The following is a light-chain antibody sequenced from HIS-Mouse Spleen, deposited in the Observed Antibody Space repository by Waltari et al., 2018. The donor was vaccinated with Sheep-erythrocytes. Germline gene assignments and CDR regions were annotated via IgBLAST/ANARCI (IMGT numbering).Light chain of an antibody. CDR1: RSDVGSYNL. CDR3: CSYAGSSTFHVV. V-gene: IGLV2-23*03. J-gene: IGLJ2*01. Sequence: QSALTQPASVSGSPGPSITISCTGTRSDVGSYNLASWYQQHPGKAPKLMIYEGSKRPSGVSNRFSGSKSGNTASLTISGLQAEDEADYYCCSYAGSSTFHVVFGGGTKLTVL. CDR2: EGS.